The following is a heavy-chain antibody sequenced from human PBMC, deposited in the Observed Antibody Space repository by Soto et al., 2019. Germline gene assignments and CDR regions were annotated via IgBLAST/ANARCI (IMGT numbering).Heavy chain of an antibody. J-gene: IGHJ6*02. D-gene: IGHD2-2*01. Sequence: SVKVSCKASGGTFSSYAISWVRQAPGQGLEWMGGIIPIFGTANYAQKFQGRVTITADKSTSTAYMELSSLRSEDTAVYSCARANETEYHGHLDQDIVVVPAAMGYYGMDVWGQGTTVTVSS. V-gene: IGHV1-69*06. CDR1: GGTFSSYA. CDR3: ARANETEYHGHLDQDIVVVPAAMGYYGMDV. CDR2: IIPIFGTA.